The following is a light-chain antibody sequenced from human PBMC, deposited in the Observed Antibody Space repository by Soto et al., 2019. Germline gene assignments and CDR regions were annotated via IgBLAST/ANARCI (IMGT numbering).Light chain of an antibody. CDR3: QQYGTSPQT. CDR2: AAS. CDR1: QSVSSY. Sequence: EIVLTQSPATLSLSPGERATLSCRASQSVSSYVAWYQQRPGQTPRLLIYAASSRATGIPDRFSGSGSGTDFTLTISRLEPEHFAVYYCQQYGTSPQTFGQGTKVDIK. V-gene: IGKV3-20*01. J-gene: IGKJ1*01.